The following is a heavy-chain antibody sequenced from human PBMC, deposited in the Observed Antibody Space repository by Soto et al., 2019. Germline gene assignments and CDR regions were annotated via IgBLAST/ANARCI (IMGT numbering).Heavy chain of an antibody. CDR1: GYRFNAYY. Sequence: QVQLVQSGAEVGKPGASVKVSCEASGYRFNAYYIHWVRQAPGQGLEWMGSINPNSGGTNSAQKFQGRVTMTRDTSITTAYMELSSLRSDDTAVYYCARVPSGGFAFDIWGQGTMVTVSS. J-gene: IGHJ3*02. CDR3: ARVPSGGFAFDI. V-gene: IGHV1-2*02. CDR2: INPNSGGT. D-gene: IGHD6-19*01.